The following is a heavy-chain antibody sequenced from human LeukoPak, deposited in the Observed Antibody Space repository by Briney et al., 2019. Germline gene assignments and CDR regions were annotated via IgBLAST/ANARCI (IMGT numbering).Heavy chain of an antibody. CDR3: ARGSHYSSASVDY. J-gene: IGHJ4*02. D-gene: IGHD6-6*01. Sequence: ASVKVSCKASGYTFTNNDINWVRQATGQGLEWMGWMNPKSGNTGYAQKFQGRIIITRNTSITTAYMELSSLRSEDTAVYYCARGSHYSSASVDYWGQGTLVTASS. CDR1: GYTFTNND. V-gene: IGHV1-8*02. CDR2: MNPKSGNT.